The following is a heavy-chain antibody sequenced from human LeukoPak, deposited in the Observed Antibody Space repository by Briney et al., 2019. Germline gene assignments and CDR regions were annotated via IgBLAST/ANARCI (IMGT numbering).Heavy chain of an antibody. Sequence: SQTLSLTCALSGDSVSSNSAAWNWIRQSPSRGLEWLGRTYYRSKWYNDYAVSVKSRITINPDTSKNQFSLQLNSVTPEDTALYYCAREGERNQQYDTFDFWGQGTLVIVSS. CDR3: AREGERNQQYDTFDF. CDR2: TYYRSKWYN. V-gene: IGHV6-1*01. D-gene: IGHD1-1*01. CDR1: GDSVSSNSAA. J-gene: IGHJ4*02.